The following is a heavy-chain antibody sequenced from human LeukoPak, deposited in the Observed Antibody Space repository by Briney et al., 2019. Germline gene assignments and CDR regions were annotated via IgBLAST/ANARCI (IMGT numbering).Heavy chain of an antibody. CDR2: MNPNSGNT. J-gene: IGHJ6*02. CDR1: GYTFTSYD. D-gene: IGHD3-3*01. V-gene: IGHV1-8*01. Sequence: ASVKVSCKASGYTFTSYDIHWVRQATGQGLEWMGWMNPNSGNTGYAQKFQGRVTMTRNTSISTAYMELSSLRSEDTAVYYCARVGLDYDFWSGYYPPHYYYYGMDVWGQGTTVTVSS. CDR3: ARVGLDYDFWSGYYPPHYYYYGMDV.